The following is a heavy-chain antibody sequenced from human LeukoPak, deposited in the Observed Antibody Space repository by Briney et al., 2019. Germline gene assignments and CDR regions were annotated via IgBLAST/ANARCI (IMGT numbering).Heavy chain of an antibody. V-gene: IGHV3-64*04. CDR1: GFTFSSYA. J-gene: IGHJ5*02. Sequence: GGSLRLSCSASGFTFSSYAMHWVRQAPGKGLEYVSVISSNGGSTYYADSVKGRLTISRDNSKNTLYLQMGSLRAEDTAVYYCARDRTLDPWGQGTLVTVSS. CDR3: ARDRTLDP. CDR2: ISSNGGST. D-gene: IGHD3/OR15-3a*01.